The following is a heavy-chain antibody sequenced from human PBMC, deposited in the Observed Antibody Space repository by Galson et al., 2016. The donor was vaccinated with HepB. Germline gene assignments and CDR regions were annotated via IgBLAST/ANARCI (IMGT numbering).Heavy chain of an antibody. CDR2: IANSGST. CDR3: VRDEYNISWYKY. Sequence: CSVSGDSINIARYFWGWIRQSPTRGLEWIGTIANSGSTYYNPSLRSRVSISVDTSRNQFSLKLNSVTAADTALYYCVRDEYNISWYKYWGQGTLVTVSS. J-gene: IGHJ4*02. D-gene: IGHD6-13*01. V-gene: IGHV4-39*02. CDR1: GDSINIARYF.